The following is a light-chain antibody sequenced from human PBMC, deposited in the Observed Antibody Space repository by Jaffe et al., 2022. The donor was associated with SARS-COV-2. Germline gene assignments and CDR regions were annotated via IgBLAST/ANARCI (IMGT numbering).Light chain of an antibody. V-gene: IGKV3-15*01. J-gene: IGKJ4*01. CDR1: QNVNSN. CDR2: GAS. Sequence: EIVMTQSPATLSVSPGERATLSCRASQNVNSNLAWYQQKPGQAPRLLIYGASTRATGIPARFSGSGSGTEFTLTISSLQSEDFALYYCQQFNNWPLTFGGGTKVEIK. CDR3: QQFNNWPLT.